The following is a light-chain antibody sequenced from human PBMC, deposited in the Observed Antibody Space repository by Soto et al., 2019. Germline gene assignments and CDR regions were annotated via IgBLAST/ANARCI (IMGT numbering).Light chain of an antibody. CDR3: QHYNNWPT. V-gene: IGKV3-15*01. J-gene: IGKJ1*01. CDR2: GAS. CDR1: QSVSTN. Sequence: ETVMRQSPVTLSVSPGERATLSCRASQSVSTNLAWYQQKPGQAPRVLIYGASTRATNIPARFSGSGSGTDFTLTISSLQSEDFALYYCQHYNNWPTFGQGTKVDI.